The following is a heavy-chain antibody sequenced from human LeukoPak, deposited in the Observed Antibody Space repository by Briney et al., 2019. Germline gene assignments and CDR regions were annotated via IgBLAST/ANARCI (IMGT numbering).Heavy chain of an antibody. Sequence: AGGSLRLSCAASGFTFSSYSMNWVRQAPGKGLEWVSSISSSSSYIYYADSVKGRFTISRDNAKNSLYLQMNSLRAEDTAVYHCARGPFGYDGYDYGPNYWGQGTLVTVSS. CDR2: ISSSSSYI. CDR1: GFTFSSYS. D-gene: IGHD5-12*01. V-gene: IGHV3-21*01. J-gene: IGHJ4*02. CDR3: ARGPFGYDGYDYGPNY.